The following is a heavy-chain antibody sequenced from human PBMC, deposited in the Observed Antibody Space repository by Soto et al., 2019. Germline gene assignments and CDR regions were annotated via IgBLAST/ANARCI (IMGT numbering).Heavy chain of an antibody. Sequence: QVQLQESGPGLVKPSQTLSLTCTVSGGSISSGGYYWSWIRQHPGKGLEWIGYIYYSGSTYYNPSLNRRVTISLDTSKNRFSLTLISVTAADTAVYYCAREYSGGTSRRSVSYYYYMDVWGKGTTVTVSS. V-gene: IGHV4-31*03. CDR3: AREYSGGTSRRSVSYYYYMDV. CDR1: GGSISSGGYY. CDR2: IYYSGST. J-gene: IGHJ6*03. D-gene: IGHD2-2*01.